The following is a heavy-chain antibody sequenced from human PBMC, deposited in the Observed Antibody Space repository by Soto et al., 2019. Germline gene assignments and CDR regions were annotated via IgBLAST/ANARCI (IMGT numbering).Heavy chain of an antibody. V-gene: IGHV4-30-2*01. CDR2: IYHSGST. CDR1: GGSISSGGYS. CDR3: ARVPAP. J-gene: IGHJ5*02. Sequence: QLQLQESGSGLVKPSQTLSLTCAVSGGSISSGGYSWSWIRQPPGKGLEWIGYIYHSGSTYYNPSLXRXXTTSVDRSKTQFALNLSSVTAADTAVDYCARVPAPWVQGTLVTVSS.